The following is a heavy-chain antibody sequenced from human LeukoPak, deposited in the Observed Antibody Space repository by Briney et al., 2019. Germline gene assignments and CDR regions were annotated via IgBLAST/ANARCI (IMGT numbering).Heavy chain of an antibody. D-gene: IGHD5-18*01. Sequence: GGSLRLSCAASGFTFSSYWMSWVRQAPGKGLEWVAFIRYDGSNKYYADSVKGRFTISRDNSKNTLYLQMNSLRAEDTAVYYCAHARASGYSYGFDYWGQGTLVTVSS. CDR1: GFTFSSYW. CDR3: AHARASGYSYGFDY. CDR2: IRYDGSNK. V-gene: IGHV3-30*02. J-gene: IGHJ4*02.